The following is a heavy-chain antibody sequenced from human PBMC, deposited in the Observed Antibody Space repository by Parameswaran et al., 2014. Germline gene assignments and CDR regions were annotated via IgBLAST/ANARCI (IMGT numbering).Heavy chain of an antibody. Sequence: VRQAPGKGLEWIGEINHSGSTNYNPSLKSRVTISVDTSKNQFSLKLSSVTAADTAVYYCARDREYYYDSSGYYDRAFDIWGQGTMVTVSS. CDR3: ARDREYYYDSSGYYDRAFDI. CDR2: INHSGST. J-gene: IGHJ3*02. V-gene: IGHV4-34*01. D-gene: IGHD3-22*01.